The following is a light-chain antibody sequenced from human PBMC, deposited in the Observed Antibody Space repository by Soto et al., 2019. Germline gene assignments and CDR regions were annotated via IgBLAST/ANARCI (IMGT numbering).Light chain of an antibody. CDR1: QSVSSSY. Sequence: EIVLTQAPGTLSLSPGERATLSCRASQSVSSSYLAWYQQKPGQAPRPLIYGASSRAIGSPDRFSGSGSGTDFTLTIRRLEPEEFAVYYCQQYGRSPWTFGQGTKVAIK. J-gene: IGKJ1*01. CDR3: QQYGRSPWT. V-gene: IGKV3-20*01. CDR2: GAS.